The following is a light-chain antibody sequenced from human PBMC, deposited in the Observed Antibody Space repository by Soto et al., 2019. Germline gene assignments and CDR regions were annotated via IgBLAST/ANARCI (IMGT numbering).Light chain of an antibody. CDR2: DAS. V-gene: IGKV1-33*01. J-gene: IGKJ4*01. Sequence: DIQMTQSPSSLSASVGDRVTITCQASQDISNYLNWYQQKPGKAPKLLIHDASILETVVPSRFSGSGSGTDFTFTISSLQPEDIATYYCQQYDNLPLTFGGGTKVEIK. CDR3: QQYDNLPLT. CDR1: QDISNY.